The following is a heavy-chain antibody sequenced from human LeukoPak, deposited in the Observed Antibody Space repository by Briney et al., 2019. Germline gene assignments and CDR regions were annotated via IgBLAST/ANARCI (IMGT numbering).Heavy chain of an antibody. CDR3: TRRSVAGTFAY. CDR1: GYTFTSYD. J-gene: IGHJ4*02. Sequence: ASVKVSCKASGYTFTSYDIHWVRQATGQGPEWMGWMNPSGGHTNYAQSLQGRVTMTRNTSTSTAYMDLSSLRSEYTAVYYCTRRSVAGTFAYWGQGTLVTVSS. D-gene: IGHD6-19*01. CDR2: MNPSGGHT. V-gene: IGHV1-8*01.